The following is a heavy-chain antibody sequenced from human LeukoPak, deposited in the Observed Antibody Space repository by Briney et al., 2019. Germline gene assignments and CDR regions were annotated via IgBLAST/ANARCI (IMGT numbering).Heavy chain of an antibody. CDR2: IYYSGST. V-gene: IGHV4-59*01. CDR1: GGSISSYY. J-gene: IGHJ4*02. Sequence: SETQSLTCTVSGGSISSYYWSWIRQPPGKGLEWIGYIYYSGSTNYNPSLKSRVTISVDTSKNQFSLKLSSVTAADTAVYYCARGSSWEQKFDYWGQGTLVTVSS. CDR3: ARGSSWEQKFDY. D-gene: IGHD6-13*01.